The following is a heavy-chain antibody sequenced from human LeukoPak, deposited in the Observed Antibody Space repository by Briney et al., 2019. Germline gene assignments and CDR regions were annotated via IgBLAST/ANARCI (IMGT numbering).Heavy chain of an antibody. CDR3: ARHLPVPANWVDP. CDR2: IYYSGST. V-gene: IGHV4-39*01. D-gene: IGHD2-2*01. CDR1: GGSISSSSYS. J-gene: IGHJ5*02. Sequence: PSETLSLTCTVSGGSISSSSYSWGWIRQPPGKGLEWIGSIYYSGSTYYNPSLKSRVTISVDTSKNQFSLKLSSVTAADTAVYHCARHLPVPANWVDPWGQGTLVTVSS.